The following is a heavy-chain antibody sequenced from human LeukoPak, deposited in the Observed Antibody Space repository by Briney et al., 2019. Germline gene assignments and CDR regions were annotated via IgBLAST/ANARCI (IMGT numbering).Heavy chain of an antibody. D-gene: IGHD3-22*01. J-gene: IGHJ3*02. Sequence: GGSLRLSCAASGFTFSSYWMSWVRQAPGKGLEWVASIKQDGSEKYYVDSVKGRFTISRDNAKNTLYLQMNSLRAEDTAVYFCARDTSDTSGYYYEGDAFDIWGHGTMVTVSS. V-gene: IGHV3-7*01. CDR3: ARDTSDTSGYYYEGDAFDI. CDR2: IKQDGSEK. CDR1: GFTFSSYW.